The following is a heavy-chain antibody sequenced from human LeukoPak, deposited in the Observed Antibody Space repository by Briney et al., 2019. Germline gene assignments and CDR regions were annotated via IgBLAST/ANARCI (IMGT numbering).Heavy chain of an antibody. CDR1: GYTLTDFG. J-gene: IGHJ4*02. CDR2: ISDFNGLT. CDR3: ARGLGYCSGGTCPNDY. Sequence: GASVKVSCKTSGYTLTDFGLSWVRQAPGQGREWKGWISDFNGLTKYAQKLQDRVTMTTDASTSTAYMELRSLTSDDTAIYYCARGLGYCSGGTCPNDYWGQGTLVTVSS. V-gene: IGHV1-18*01. D-gene: IGHD2-15*01.